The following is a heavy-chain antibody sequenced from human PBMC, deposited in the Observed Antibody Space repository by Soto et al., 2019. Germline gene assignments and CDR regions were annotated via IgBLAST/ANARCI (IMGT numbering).Heavy chain of an antibody. CDR1: GFTFSHYP. V-gene: IGHV3-23*01. Sequence: EVQVSESGGGLVQPGGSLRLSCATSGFTFSHYPMNWVRQAPGKGLEWVSGISAGGDRTYYADSVKGRFTIVRDNSKNSVARQMNSLRVEDTAVYYCARRVWGHGTLVTVSS. CDR2: ISAGGDRT. J-gene: IGHJ4*01. CDR3: ARRV.